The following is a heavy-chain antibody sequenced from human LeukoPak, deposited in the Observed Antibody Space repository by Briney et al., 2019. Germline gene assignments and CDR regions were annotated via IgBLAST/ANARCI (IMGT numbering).Heavy chain of an antibody. J-gene: IGHJ6*02. CDR1: GFTFSSYS. D-gene: IGHD6-19*01. CDR3: ARDLLSSGWYAGYGMDV. V-gene: IGHV3-30*03. CDR2: ISYDGSNK. Sequence: GGSLRLSCAASGFTFSSYSMNWVRQAPGKGLEWVAVISYDGSNKYYADSAKGRFTISRDNSKNTLYLQMNSLRAEDTAVYYCARDLLSSGWYAGYGMDVWGQGTTVTVSS.